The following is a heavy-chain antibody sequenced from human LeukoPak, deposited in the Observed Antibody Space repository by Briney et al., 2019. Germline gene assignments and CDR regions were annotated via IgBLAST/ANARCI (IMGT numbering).Heavy chain of an antibody. CDR3: ARLVGDYGGYRCDY. Sequence: PSETLSLACAVYGGSFSGYYWSWIRQPPGKGLEWIGEINHSGSTNYNPSLKSRVTISVDTSKNQFSLKLSSVTAADTAVYYCARLVGDYGGYRCDYWGQGTLVTVSS. CDR1: GGSFSGYY. J-gene: IGHJ4*02. V-gene: IGHV4-34*01. CDR2: INHSGST. D-gene: IGHD4-23*01.